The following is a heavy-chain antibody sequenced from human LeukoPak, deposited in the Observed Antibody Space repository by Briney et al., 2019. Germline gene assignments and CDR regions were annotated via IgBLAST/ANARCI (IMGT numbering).Heavy chain of an antibody. J-gene: IGHJ4*02. Sequence: AGSLRLSCAASGFTFSSYWMHWVRQAPGKGLVWVSRIKSDGSTNYADSVKGRFTISRDNAKNTVYLQMNSLRAEDTAVYYCAKESVGYFDYWGQGALVTVSS. V-gene: IGHV3-74*01. CDR2: IKSDGST. CDR3: AKESVGYFDY. CDR1: GFTFSSYW.